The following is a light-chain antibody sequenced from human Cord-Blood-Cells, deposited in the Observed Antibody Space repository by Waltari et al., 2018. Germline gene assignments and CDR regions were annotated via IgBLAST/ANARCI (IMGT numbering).Light chain of an antibody. V-gene: IGLV2-14*01. J-gene: IGLJ1*01. Sequence: QSALTQPASVSGSPGQSITISCTGTSRDVGGYNYVSWYQQHPGKAPKLMSYDVSNRPSVVSNRFAGSKSGNTASLTISGLQAEDEADYYCSSYTSSSTLYVFGTGTKVTVL. CDR2: DVS. CDR1: SRDVGGYNY. CDR3: SSYTSSSTLYV.